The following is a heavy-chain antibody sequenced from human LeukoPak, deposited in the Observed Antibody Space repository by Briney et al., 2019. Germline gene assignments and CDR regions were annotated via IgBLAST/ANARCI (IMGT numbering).Heavy chain of an antibody. Sequence: GGSLRLSCAASGFTFSSYAMHWVRQAPGKGLEWVAVISYDGSNKYYADSVKGRFTISRDNSKNTPYLQMNSLRAEDTAVYYCARDGTRYSSGWSPDFDYWGQGTLVTVSS. D-gene: IGHD6-19*01. CDR2: ISYDGSNK. CDR1: GFTFSSYA. V-gene: IGHV3-30*04. J-gene: IGHJ4*02. CDR3: ARDGTRYSSGWSPDFDY.